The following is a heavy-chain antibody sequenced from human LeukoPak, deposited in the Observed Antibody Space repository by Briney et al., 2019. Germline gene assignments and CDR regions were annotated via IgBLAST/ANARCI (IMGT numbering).Heavy chain of an antibody. CDR2: INHSGST. D-gene: IGHD1-7*01. CDR1: GGSISSGGYY. Sequence: PSETLSLTCTVSGGSISSGGYYWSWIRQPPGKGLEWIGYINHSGSTYYNPSLKSRVTISVDRSKNQFSLKLTSVTAADTAVYCCARFNNWNYGSLDAFDFWGQGTMVTVSS. J-gene: IGHJ3*01. V-gene: IGHV4-30-2*01. CDR3: ARFNNWNYGSLDAFDF.